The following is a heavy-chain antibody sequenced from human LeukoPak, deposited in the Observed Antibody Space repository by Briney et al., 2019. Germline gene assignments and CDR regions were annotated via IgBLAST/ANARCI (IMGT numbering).Heavy chain of an antibody. CDR2: INHSGST. CDR3: ARGPFWSGYSPIDY. Sequence: SETLSLTCAVSGGSISSGGYSWSWIRQPPGKGLEWIGEINHSGSTNYNPSLKSRVTISVDTSKNQFSLKLSSVTAADTAVYYCARGPFWSGYSPIDYWGQGTLVTVSS. CDR1: GGSISSGGYS. D-gene: IGHD3-3*01. V-gene: IGHV4-34*01. J-gene: IGHJ4*02.